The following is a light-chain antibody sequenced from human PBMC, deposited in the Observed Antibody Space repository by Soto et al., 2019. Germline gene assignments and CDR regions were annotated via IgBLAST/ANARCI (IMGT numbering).Light chain of an antibody. CDR2: GAF. CDR1: QSINSIY. Sequence: EIVLTQSPGTLSLSPGERATLSCRASQSINSIYLAWYQQKPGQAPRLLIYGAFHRATGIPDRFTGSGSGTDFTLTISRLEPEDFALYYCQQFHSAPQWTFGQGTKVEIK. V-gene: IGKV3-20*01. CDR3: QQFHSAPQWT. J-gene: IGKJ1*01.